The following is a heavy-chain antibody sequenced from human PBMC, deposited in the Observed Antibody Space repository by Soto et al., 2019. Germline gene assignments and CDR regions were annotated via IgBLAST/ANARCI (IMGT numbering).Heavy chain of an antibody. V-gene: IGHV3-53*04. CDR1: GFTVSSNY. J-gene: IGHJ6*02. CDR3: ASSSGWYVVGMDV. D-gene: IGHD6-19*01. CDR2: IYSGGST. Sequence: GGSLRLACAASGFTVSSNYMSWVRQAPGKGLEWVSVIYSGGSTYYADSVKGRFTISRHNSKNTLYLQMNSLRAEDTAVYYCASSSGWYVVGMDVWGQGTTVTVSS.